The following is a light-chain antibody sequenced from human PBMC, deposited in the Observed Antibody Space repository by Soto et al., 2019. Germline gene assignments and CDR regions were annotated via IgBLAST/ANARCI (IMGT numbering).Light chain of an antibody. V-gene: IGLV1-40*01. CDR3: QSYDSSLSGSNVV. J-gene: IGLJ2*01. Sequence: QSVLTQPPSVSGVPGQRVTISCTGSSSNIGAGYDVHWYQQLPGTAPKLLIYGNSNRPSGVPDRFSGSKSGTSASLAITGLQAEDEADYYCQSYDSSLSGSNVVFGGGTKVTVL. CDR2: GNS. CDR1: SSNIGAGYD.